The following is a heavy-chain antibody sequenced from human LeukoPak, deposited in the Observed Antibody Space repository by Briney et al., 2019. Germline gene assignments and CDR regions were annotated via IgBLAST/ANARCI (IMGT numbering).Heavy chain of an antibody. CDR3: AKQIPPGGAVAGHDAFDI. CDR2: ISWDGGST. CDR1: GFTFDDYA. V-gene: IGHV3-43D*03. J-gene: IGHJ3*02. Sequence: GGSLRLSCAASGFTFDDYAMHWVRQAPGKGLEWVSLISWDGGSTYYADSVKGRFTISRDNSKNSLYLQMNSLRAEDTALYYCAKQIPPGGAVAGHDAFDIWGQGTMVTVSS. D-gene: IGHD6-19*01.